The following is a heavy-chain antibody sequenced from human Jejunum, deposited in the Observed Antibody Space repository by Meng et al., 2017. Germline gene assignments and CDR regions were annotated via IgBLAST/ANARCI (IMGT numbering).Heavy chain of an antibody. V-gene: IGHV4-61*03. D-gene: IGHD5-24*01. CDR3: ARDSETYPTYFDY. CDR1: GGSVSCGFSY. CDR2: SSDSGTT. Sequence: VQLREAGPGVDRPSEPLSHPCTGPGGSVSCGFSYCSWFRQPPGKGLEWIGYSSDSGTTTYNPSHKSQVTMSVDTSKNHFSLKLTSVTAADTAVYFCARDSETYPTYFDYWGQGTLVTVSS. J-gene: IGHJ4*02.